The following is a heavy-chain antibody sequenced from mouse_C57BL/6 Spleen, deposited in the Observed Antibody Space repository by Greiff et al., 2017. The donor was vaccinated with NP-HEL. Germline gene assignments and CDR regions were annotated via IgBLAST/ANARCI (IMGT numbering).Heavy chain of an antibody. CDR2: IYPGSGNP. V-gene: IGHV1-76*01. J-gene: IGHJ2*01. D-gene: IGHD2-3*01. CDR1: GYTFTDYY. Sequence: QVQLKQSGAELVRPGASVKLSCKASGYTFTDYYINWVKQRPGQGLEWIARIYPGSGNPYYNEKFKGKATLTAEKSSSTAYMQLSSLTSEDSAVYFCAREESYDLDYWGQGTTLTVSS. CDR3: AREESYDLDY.